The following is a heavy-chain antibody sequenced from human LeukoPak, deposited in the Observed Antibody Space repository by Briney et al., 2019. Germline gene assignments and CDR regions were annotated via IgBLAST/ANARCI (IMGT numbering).Heavy chain of an antibody. Sequence: SQTLSLTCAISGDSVSSNSAAWNWIRQSPSRGLEWLGRTYYRSKWYNDYAVSVKSRITINPDTSKNQFSLQLNSVTPEDTAVYYCASMSGNSGSYFPPNYMDVWGKGTTVTVSS. CDR2: TYYRSKWYN. CDR1: GDSVSSNSAA. D-gene: IGHD1-26*01. CDR3: ASMSGNSGSYFPPNYMDV. V-gene: IGHV6-1*01. J-gene: IGHJ6*03.